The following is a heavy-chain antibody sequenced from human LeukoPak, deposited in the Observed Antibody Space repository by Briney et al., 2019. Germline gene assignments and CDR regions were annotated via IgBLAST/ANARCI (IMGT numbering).Heavy chain of an antibody. CDR1: GGSISSSSYY. CDR3: ASGMVGATGYYYYGMDV. J-gene: IGHJ6*02. D-gene: IGHD1-26*01. Sequence: PSETLSLTCTVSGGSISSSSYYWGWIRQPPGKGLEWIGSIYYSGSTYYNPSLKSRVTISVDTSKNQFSLKLSSVTAADTAVYYCASGMVGATGYYYYGMDVWGQGTTVTVSS. CDR2: IYYSGST. V-gene: IGHV4-39*07.